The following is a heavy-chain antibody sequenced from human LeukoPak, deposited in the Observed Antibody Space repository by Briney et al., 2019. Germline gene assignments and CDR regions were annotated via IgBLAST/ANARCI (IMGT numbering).Heavy chain of an antibody. CDR3: AKDPKSDYYGSGSYSFYFDY. Sequence: GGSLRLSCAASGFTFSSYGMHWVRQAPGKGLEWVAVISYDGSNKYYADSVKGRFTISRDNSKNTLYLQMNSLRAEDTAVYYCAKDPKSDYYGSGSYSFYFDYWGQGTLVTVSS. D-gene: IGHD3-10*01. V-gene: IGHV3-30*18. J-gene: IGHJ4*02. CDR2: ISYDGSNK. CDR1: GFTFSSYG.